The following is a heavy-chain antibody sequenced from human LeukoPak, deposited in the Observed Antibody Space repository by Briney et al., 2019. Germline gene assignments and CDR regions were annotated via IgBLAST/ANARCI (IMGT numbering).Heavy chain of an antibody. CDR3: AREYYYDSSPAFDI. CDR2: IYSGGST. D-gene: IGHD3-22*01. V-gene: IGHV3-53*04. J-gene: IGHJ3*02. Sequence: GGSLRLSCAASGFIFSDYAMSWVRQAPGKGLEWVSVIYSGGSTYYADSVKGRFAISRHNSKNTLYLQMNSLRAEDTAVYYCAREYYYDSSPAFDIWGQGTMVTVSS. CDR1: GFIFSDYA.